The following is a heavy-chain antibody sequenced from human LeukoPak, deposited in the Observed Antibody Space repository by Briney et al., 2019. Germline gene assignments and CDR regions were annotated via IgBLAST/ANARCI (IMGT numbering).Heavy chain of an antibody. D-gene: IGHD6-13*01. Sequence: GGSLRLSCAASGFTFSSYGMHWVRQAPGKGLEWVAVIWYDGSNKYYADSVKGRFTISGDNSKNTLYLQMNSLRAEDTAVYYCARDKLAAAGLDAFDIWGQGTMVTVSS. J-gene: IGHJ3*02. V-gene: IGHV3-33*01. CDR2: IWYDGSNK. CDR3: ARDKLAAAGLDAFDI. CDR1: GFTFSSYG.